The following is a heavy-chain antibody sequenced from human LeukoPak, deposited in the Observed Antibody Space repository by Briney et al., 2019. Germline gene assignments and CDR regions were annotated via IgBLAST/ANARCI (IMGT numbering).Heavy chain of an antibody. CDR3: AAEGGRAAGAGRLDP. V-gene: IGHV1-2*02. D-gene: IGHD6-13*01. CDR1: GYTFTGYY. J-gene: IGHJ5*02. Sequence: GASVKVSCKASGYTFTGYYMHWVRQAPGQGLEWMGWINPNSGGTNYAQKFQGRVTMTRDTSISTAYMELSRLRSDDTAVYYCAAEGGRAAGAGRLDPWGQGTLVTVSS. CDR2: INPNSGGT.